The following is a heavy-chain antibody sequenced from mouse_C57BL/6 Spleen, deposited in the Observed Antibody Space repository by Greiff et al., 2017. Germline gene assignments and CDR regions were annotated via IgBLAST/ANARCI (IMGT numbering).Heavy chain of an antibody. V-gene: IGHV1-72*01. CDR3: ARDSNDEAMDY. J-gene: IGHJ4*01. D-gene: IGHD2-12*01. CDR1: GYTFTSYW. Sequence: QVQLQQPGAELVKPGASVKLSCKASGYTFTSYWMHWVMQRPGRGLEWIGRMDPNSGGTKYNETFTSKATLTVDKPSSTSYMQHSSLTSDDAAVNYCARDSNDEAMDYWGQGTSVTVSS. CDR2: MDPNSGGT.